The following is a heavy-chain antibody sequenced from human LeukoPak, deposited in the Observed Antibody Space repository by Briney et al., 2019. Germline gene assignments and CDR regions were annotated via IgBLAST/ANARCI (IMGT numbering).Heavy chain of an antibody. CDR1: GFTFSSYS. D-gene: IGHD2-15*01. Sequence: GESLEISCAASGFTFSSYSMNWVRQAPGKGLEWVSSISSSSSYIYYADSVKGRFTISRDNAKNSLYLQMNSLRAEDTAVYYCAREYVVVVAATPIYYYYGMDVWGQGTTVTVSS. V-gene: IGHV3-21*01. CDR2: ISSSSSYI. J-gene: IGHJ6*02. CDR3: AREYVVVVAATPIYYYYGMDV.